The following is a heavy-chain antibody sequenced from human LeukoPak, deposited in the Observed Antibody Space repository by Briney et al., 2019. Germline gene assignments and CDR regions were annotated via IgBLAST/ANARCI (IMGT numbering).Heavy chain of an antibody. V-gene: IGHV4-39*01. CDR1: GGSISSSSYY. Sequence: PSETLSLTCTVSGGSISSSSYYWGWIRQPPGKGLEWIGSIYYSGSTYYNPSLKSRVTISVDTSKNQFSLKLGSVTAADTAVYYCARFHIMVVTAGLLDYWGQGTLVTVSS. J-gene: IGHJ4*02. D-gene: IGHD2-21*02. CDR3: ARFHIMVVTAGLLDY. CDR2: IYYSGST.